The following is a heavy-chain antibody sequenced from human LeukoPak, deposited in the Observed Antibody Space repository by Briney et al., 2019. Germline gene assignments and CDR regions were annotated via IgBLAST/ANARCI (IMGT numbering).Heavy chain of an antibody. CDR3: ARDQTRDYYDSSGYYSWFDP. J-gene: IGHJ5*02. CDR2: IYYSGST. V-gene: IGHV4-30-4*01. CDR1: GGSISSGAYY. Sequence: SETLSLTCTVSGGSISSGAYYWSWIRQPPGKGLEWSGYIYYSGSTYYNPSLKSRVTISVDTSKNQFSLKLSSVTAADTAVYYCARDQTRDYYDSSGYYSWFDPWGQGTLVTVSS. D-gene: IGHD3-22*01.